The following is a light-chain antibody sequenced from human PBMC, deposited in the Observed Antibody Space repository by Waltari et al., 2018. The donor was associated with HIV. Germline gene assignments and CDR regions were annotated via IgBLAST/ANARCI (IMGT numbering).Light chain of an antibody. J-gene: IGKJ4*01. V-gene: IGKV3D-15*01. CDR3: QQYKNWPLT. CDR1: QSVSTS. Sequence: EIVMTQSPGPLSVSPGEGASLSCRASQSVSTSLAWYQQKPGQTPTLIVYDASTRATGVPDRFSGGGSETDFTLTISSLQSEDFAVYYCQQYKNWPLTFGGGTKVETK. CDR2: DAS.